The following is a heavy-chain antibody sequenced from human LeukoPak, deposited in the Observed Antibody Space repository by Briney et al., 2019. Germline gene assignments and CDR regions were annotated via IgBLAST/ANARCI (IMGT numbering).Heavy chain of an antibody. CDR3: AKEKGIYCSSIDCSPGMDV. Sequence: PGGSLRLSCAASGFTFSNYGMHWVRQAPGKGLEWVAVISCDGSNKYYADSVKGRFTFSRDNSKNTLYLQMSSLRAEDTAVYYCAKEKGIYCSSIDCSPGMDVWGQGTTVTVSS. CDR1: GFTFSNYG. CDR2: ISCDGSNK. V-gene: IGHV3-30*18. D-gene: IGHD2-2*01. J-gene: IGHJ6*02.